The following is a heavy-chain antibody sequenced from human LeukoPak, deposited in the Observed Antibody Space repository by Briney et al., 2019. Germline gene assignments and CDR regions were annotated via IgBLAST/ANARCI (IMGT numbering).Heavy chain of an antibody. D-gene: IGHD5-12*01. V-gene: IGHV3-7*01. CDR1: GFTFSSYN. CDR2: IKQDGSEK. Sequence: GGSLRLSCAASGFTFSSYNMNWVRQAPGKGLEWVANIKQDGSEKYYVDSVKGRFTISRDNAKNSLYLQMNSLRAEDTAVYYCARDSGYDPNWFDPWGQGTLVTVSS. CDR3: ARDSGYDPNWFDP. J-gene: IGHJ5*02.